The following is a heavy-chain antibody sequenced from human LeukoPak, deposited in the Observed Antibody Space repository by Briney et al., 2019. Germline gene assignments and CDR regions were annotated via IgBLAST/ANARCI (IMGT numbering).Heavy chain of an antibody. Sequence: QPGRSLRLSCAASGFTFSSYGMHWVRQAPGKGLEWVAVISYDGSNIYYADSVKGRFTISRDNSKNTLYLQMNSLRPEDTAVFYCAKGYLPYFGPSCFDYWGQGTLVTVSS. V-gene: IGHV3-30*18. D-gene: IGHD3-9*01. J-gene: IGHJ4*02. CDR2: ISYDGSNI. CDR1: GFTFSSYG. CDR3: AKGYLPYFGPSCFDY.